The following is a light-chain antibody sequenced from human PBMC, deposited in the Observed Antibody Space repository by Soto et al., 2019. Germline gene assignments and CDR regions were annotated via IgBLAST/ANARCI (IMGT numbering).Light chain of an antibody. Sequence: QSALTQPASVSGSPGQSITISCTGTSSDVGNPNLVSWYQHHPDKPPTLVIYEATKRPSGVSSRFSGSKSGNTASLTISGLQAEDEADYYCCSYSTTTSMIFGGGTQLTVL. CDR1: SSDVGNPNL. CDR2: EAT. CDR3: CSYSTTTSMI. V-gene: IGLV2-23*01. J-gene: IGLJ2*01.